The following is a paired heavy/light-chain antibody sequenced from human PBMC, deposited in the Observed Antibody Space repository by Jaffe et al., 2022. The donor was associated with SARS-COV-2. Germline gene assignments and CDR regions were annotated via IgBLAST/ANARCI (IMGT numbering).Heavy chain of an antibody. J-gene: IGHJ4*02. V-gene: IGHV6-1*01. CDR1: GDSVSSTSAA. CDR2: TYYRSNWYN. CDR3: ARGGFCTGGSCYSLFLFDY. D-gene: IGHD2-15*01. Sequence: QVQLQQSGPGLVKPSQTLSLNCAISGDSVSSTSAAWNWIRQSPSRGLEWLGRTYYRSNWYNDYAASVKSRITINPDTSKNQFSLQLKFVTPEDTAVYYCARGGFCTGGSCYSLFLFDYWGQGTLVTVSS.
Light chain of an antibody. CDR3: QQYGSSPRT. CDR2: GAS. J-gene: IGKJ3*01. CDR1: QSVSSNY. V-gene: IGKV3-20*01. Sequence: EIVLTQSPGTLSLSPGERATLSCRASQSVSSNYLAWYQQKPGQAPRLLIYGASSRATGIPDRFTGSGSGTDFTLTISRLEPEDFAVYYCQQYGSSPRTFGPGTKVDIK.